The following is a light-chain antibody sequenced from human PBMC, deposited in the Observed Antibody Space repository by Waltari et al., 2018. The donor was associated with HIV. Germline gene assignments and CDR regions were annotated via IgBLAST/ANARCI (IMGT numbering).Light chain of an antibody. CDR2: RNN. Sequence: QSVLTQPPSASGTPGQRVAISCSGSSSNIGNNFVSWYQHLPGTTPTLLIYRNNQRPSGVPDRFSGSKSGTSASLAISGLRSEDEADYYCTSWDDSLSGWMFGGGTTLTVL. V-gene: IGLV1-47*01. CDR3: TSWDDSLSGWM. CDR1: SSNIGNNF. J-gene: IGLJ3*02.